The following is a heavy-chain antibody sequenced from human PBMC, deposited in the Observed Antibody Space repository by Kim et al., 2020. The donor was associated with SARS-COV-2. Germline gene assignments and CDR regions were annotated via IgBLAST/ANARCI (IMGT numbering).Heavy chain of an antibody. J-gene: IGHJ4*02. D-gene: IGHD6-19*01. V-gene: IGHV4-34*01. Sequence: NPALKSRVTISVDTSKNQFSLKLSSVTAADTAVYYCARRPSGWYKGIDYWGQGTLVTVSS. CDR3: ARRPSGWYKGIDY.